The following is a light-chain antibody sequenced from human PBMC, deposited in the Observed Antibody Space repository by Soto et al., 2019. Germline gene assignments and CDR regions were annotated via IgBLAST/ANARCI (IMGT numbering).Light chain of an antibody. CDR2: RDN. CDR3: QVWDSSF. CDR1: NIGRKN. Sequence: SSELTQPLSVSVALGQTASITCGGNNIGRKNVHWYQQKPGQAPVLVIYRDNNRPSGIPERFSGSNSGNTATLTISRAQAGDEADYYCQVWDSSFFGGGTKLTVL. V-gene: IGLV3-9*01. J-gene: IGLJ2*01.